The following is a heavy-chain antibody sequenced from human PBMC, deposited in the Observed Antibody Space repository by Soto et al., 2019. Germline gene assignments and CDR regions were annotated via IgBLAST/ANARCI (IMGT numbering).Heavy chain of an antibody. V-gene: IGHV3-74*01. Sequence: EVQLVESGGGLVQPGGSLRLSCAASGFTFDNHWMHWVRQAPGKGLEWVSRITNGGSATDYAGSVRGRFTISRDNAKNTVVLQMNSLRTDDTAVYYCTSGCAGLTYFEFWGQGTLVTVSS. CDR2: ITNGGSAT. D-gene: IGHD3-9*01. CDR1: GFTFDNHW. CDR3: TSGCAGLTYFEF. J-gene: IGHJ4*02.